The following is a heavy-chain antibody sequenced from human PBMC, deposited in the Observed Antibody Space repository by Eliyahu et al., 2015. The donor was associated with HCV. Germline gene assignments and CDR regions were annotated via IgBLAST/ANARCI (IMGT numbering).Heavy chain of an antibody. CDR2: INGDGSER. D-gene: IGHD1-26*01. CDR1: GFNFRXSW. J-gene: IGHJ4*02. CDR3: SWSLNF. Sequence: EVYLVESGGVLVQPGGSLRLSCAASGFNFRXSWMDWVRQAPGKGVGWVANINGDGSERGYVDSVKGRFTISRDNTQNSLFLQMNSLRAEDTAVYFCSWSLNFWGQGTLVTVSS. V-gene: IGHV3-7*01.